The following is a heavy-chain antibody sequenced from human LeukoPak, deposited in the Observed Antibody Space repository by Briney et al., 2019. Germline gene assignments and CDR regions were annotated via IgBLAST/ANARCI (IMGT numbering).Heavy chain of an antibody. V-gene: IGHV3-15*01. CDR2: IKSKSDDETI. Sequence: GGSLRLSCVGSGFTFSDAWMSWVRQAPGKGLEWVGRIKSKSDDETIDYTAPVKGRFNISRDDSRNTLYLQMNSLKTEDTAVYYCTTRRQDGWWGKGTLVTV. J-gene: IGHJ4*02. D-gene: IGHD2-15*01. CDR3: TTRRQDGW. CDR1: GFTFSDAW.